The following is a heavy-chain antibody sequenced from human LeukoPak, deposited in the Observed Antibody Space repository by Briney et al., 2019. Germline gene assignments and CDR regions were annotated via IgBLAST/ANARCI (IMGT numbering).Heavy chain of an antibody. V-gene: IGHV3-11*04. CDR1: GFTFSDYY. CDR3: VRYEVFRYSTSSWSNS. J-gene: IGHJ4*02. D-gene: IGHD6-6*01. Sequence: GGSLRLSCAASGFTFSDYYMSWIRQAPGKGLEWVSYISSSGSTIYYADSVKGRFTISRDNAKNSLYLQMNSLRAEDTAVYYCVRYEVFRYSTSSWSNSWGQGTLVTVSS. CDR2: ISSSGSTI.